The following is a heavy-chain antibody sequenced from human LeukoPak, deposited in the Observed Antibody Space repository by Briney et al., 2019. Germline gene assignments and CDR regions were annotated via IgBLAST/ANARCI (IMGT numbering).Heavy chain of an antibody. CDR3: AKGDTTWELPHDY. Sequence: GGSLRLSCEVSGFIFSSYWMSWVRQAPGKGLEWVSAISGTGSSTYYADSVKGRFTISRDNSKNTLYLQMNSLRAEDTAVYYCAKGDTTWELPHDYWGQGTLVTVSS. V-gene: IGHV3-23*01. CDR2: ISGTGSST. D-gene: IGHD1-26*01. CDR1: GFIFSSYW. J-gene: IGHJ4*02.